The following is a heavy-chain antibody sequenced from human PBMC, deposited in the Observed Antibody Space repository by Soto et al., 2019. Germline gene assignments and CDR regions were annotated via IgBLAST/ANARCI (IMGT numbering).Heavy chain of an antibody. V-gene: IGHV1-58*01. CDR3: AAQYYDILTGYTLNYYYGMDV. J-gene: IGHJ6*02. CDR2: IVVGSGNT. D-gene: IGHD3-9*01. CDR1: GFTFTSSA. Sequence: QMQLVQSGPEVKKPGTSVKVSCKASGFTFTSSAVQWVRQARGQRLEWIGWIVVGSGNTNYAQKFQERVTITRDMSTRKAFMAXSSLRSEDTAVYYCAAQYYDILTGYTLNYYYGMDVWGQGTTVTVSS.